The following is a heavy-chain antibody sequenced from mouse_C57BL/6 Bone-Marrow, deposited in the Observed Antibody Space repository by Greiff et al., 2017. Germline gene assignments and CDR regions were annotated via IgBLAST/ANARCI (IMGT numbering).Heavy chain of an antibody. V-gene: IGHV2-9*01. CDR1: GFSFTSYG. D-gene: IGHD1-1*01. CDR3: AISYYYGPWFAY. J-gene: IGHJ3*01. CDR2: IWGGGST. Sequence: VKLVESGPGLVAPSQSLSITCTVSGFSFTSYGVDWVRQPPGKGLEWLGLIWGGGSTNYNSAVMSRLSIRKDNSKSQFFLKMNILQTDDTAMYYCAISYYYGPWFAYWGQGTLVTVSA.